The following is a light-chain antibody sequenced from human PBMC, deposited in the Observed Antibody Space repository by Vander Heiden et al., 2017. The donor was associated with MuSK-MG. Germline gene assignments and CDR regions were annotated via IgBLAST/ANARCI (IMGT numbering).Light chain of an antibody. V-gene: IGKV1-39*01. CDR2: AAS. J-gene: IGKJ4*01. CDR1: QSISSY. CDR3: QQIDSTPQFT. Sequence: DIQMTQSPSSLSASVGDRVTITCRASQSISSYLNWYQQKPGKAPKLLIYAASSLQSGVPSRFSGSGSGTDFTLTISSLQPEDFATYYCQQIDSTPQFTFGGGTKVEIK.